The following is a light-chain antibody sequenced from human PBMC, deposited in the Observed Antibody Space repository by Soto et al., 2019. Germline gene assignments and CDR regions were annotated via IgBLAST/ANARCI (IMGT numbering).Light chain of an antibody. Sequence: QSALTQPASVSGSPGQSITISCTATSSDVGGYNYVSWYQQHPGKAPKLMIYDVSNRPSGVSNRFSGSKSGNTASLTISGLQAEDEAEYYCSSYTSSSPFVVFGTGTKLTVL. J-gene: IGLJ1*01. CDR2: DVS. V-gene: IGLV2-14*01. CDR1: SSDVGGYNY. CDR3: SSYTSSSPFVV.